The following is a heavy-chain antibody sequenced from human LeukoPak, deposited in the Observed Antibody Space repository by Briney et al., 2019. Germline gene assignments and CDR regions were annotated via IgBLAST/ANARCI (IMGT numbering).Heavy chain of an antibody. J-gene: IGHJ4*02. CDR2: IRYDGSNK. CDR1: GFTFSNAW. V-gene: IGHV3-30*02. D-gene: IGHD6-13*01. Sequence: HPGGSLRLSCAASGFTFSNAWMSWVRQAPGKGLEWVAFIRYDGSNKYYADSVKGRFTISRDNSKNTLCLQMNSLRAEDTAVYYCAKDLITGAAAGLVDYWGQGTLVTVSS. CDR3: AKDLITGAAAGLVDY.